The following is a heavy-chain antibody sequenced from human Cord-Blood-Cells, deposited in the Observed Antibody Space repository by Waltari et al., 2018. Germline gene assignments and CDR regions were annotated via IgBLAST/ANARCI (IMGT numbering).Heavy chain of an antibody. CDR2: IYDSGST. CDR3: ARDHYYDSRIDP. D-gene: IGHD3-22*01. J-gene: IGHJ5*02. V-gene: IGHV4-59*01. CDR1: GGSISSYY. Sequence: QVQLQESGPGLVKPSETLSLTCTVSGGSISSYYWSWIRQPPGKGLAWIGYIYDSGSTNYNPSLKSRVTISVDTSKNQFSLKLSSVTAADTAVYYCARDHYYDSRIDPWGQGTLVTVSS.